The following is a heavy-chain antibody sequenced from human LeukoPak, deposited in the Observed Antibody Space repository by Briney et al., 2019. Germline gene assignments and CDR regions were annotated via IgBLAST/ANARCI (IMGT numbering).Heavy chain of an antibody. CDR2: IYHSGST. CDR3: ARSLSRSSSFDY. D-gene: IGHD6-6*01. CDR1: GGSISSGGYS. V-gene: IGHV4-30-2*01. J-gene: IGHJ4*02. Sequence: SETLSLTCAVSGGSISSGGYSGSWIRQPPGKGLEWIGYIYHSGSTYYNPSLKSRFTISVCKAKNQFSLKLRAVTAQDTAVYYCARSLSRSSSFDYWGQGTLVTVSS.